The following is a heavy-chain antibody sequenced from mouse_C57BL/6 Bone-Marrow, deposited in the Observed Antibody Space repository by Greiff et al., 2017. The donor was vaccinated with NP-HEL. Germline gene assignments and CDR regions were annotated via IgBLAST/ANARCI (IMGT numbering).Heavy chain of an antibody. V-gene: IGHV1-69*01. Sequence: QVQLQQPGAELVMPGASVKLSCKASGYTFTSYWMHWVKQRPGQGLEWIGEIDPSDSYTNYNQKFKGKSTLTVDKSSSTAYMQLSSLTSGDSAVYYCAVLLRFPYWYFDVWGTGTTVTVSS. CDR1: GYTFTSYW. J-gene: IGHJ1*03. CDR2: IDPSDSYT. D-gene: IGHD2-2*01. CDR3: AVLLRFPYWYFDV.